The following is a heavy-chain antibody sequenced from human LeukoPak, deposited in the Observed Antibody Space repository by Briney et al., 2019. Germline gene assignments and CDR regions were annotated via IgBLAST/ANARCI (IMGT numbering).Heavy chain of an antibody. V-gene: IGHV4-39*01. CDR3: ARRSKWELLEFDP. CDR2: IYYSGST. J-gene: IGHJ5*02. Sequence: SETLSLTCTVSGGSISSSSYYWGWIRQPPGKGLEWIGSIYYSGSTYYNPSLKSRVTISVDTSKNQFSLKLSSVTAADTAVYYCARRSKWELLEFDPWGQGTLVTVSS. CDR1: GGSISSSSYY. D-gene: IGHD1-26*01.